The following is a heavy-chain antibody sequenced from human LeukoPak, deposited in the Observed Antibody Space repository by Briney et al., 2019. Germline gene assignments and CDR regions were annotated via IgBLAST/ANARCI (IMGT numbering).Heavy chain of an antibody. D-gene: IGHD6-13*01. V-gene: IGHV3-30*18. CDR1: GFTFSNYG. J-gene: IGHJ4*02. CDR2: IANDGRDK. Sequence: GGSLRLSCAASGFTFSNYGMHWVRQAPGTGLEWVAVIANDGRDKRYADSVKGRFTISRDNSKNTVYLQMNSLRAEAAAEYSGAKYLNVAAAGYYFDYWGQGTLVTVS. CDR3: AKYLNVAAAGYYFDY.